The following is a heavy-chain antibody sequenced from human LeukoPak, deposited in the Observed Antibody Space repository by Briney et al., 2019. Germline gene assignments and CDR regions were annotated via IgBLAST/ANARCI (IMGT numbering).Heavy chain of an antibody. CDR3: ARVGSGSNSGSYDY. CDR2: ISTSGTTI. D-gene: IGHD1-26*01. J-gene: IGHJ4*02. V-gene: IGHV3-48*01. Sequence: PGGSLRLSCAASGFTFSSYSMNWVRQVPGKELEWVSYISTSGTTIYYADSVKGRFTISRDNSKKTLYLQMGSLRAEDMAVYYCARVGSGSNSGSYDYWGQGTLVTVSS. CDR1: GFTFSSYS.